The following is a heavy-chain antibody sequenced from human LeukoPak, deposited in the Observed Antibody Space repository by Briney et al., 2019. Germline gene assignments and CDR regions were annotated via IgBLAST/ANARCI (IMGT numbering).Heavy chain of an antibody. CDR1: ESIFRNFW. D-gene: IGHD2-21*01. V-gene: IGHV3-74*01. CDR3: ACDSPHDHTVGFDY. Sequence: GGSLRLSCAASESIFRNFWMHWVRHVPGKGLVWVSRINSDGSNTAYADSVKGRFTISRDNPKNTLHLQMNDLRAEDTAVYYCACDSPHDHTVGFDYWGQGTLVTVSP. CDR2: INSDGSNT. J-gene: IGHJ4*02.